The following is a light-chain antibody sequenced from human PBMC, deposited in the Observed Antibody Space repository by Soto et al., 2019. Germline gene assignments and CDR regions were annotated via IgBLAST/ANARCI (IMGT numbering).Light chain of an antibody. Sequence: DIQMTQSPSSLSASVGDRVTITCRASQGISHYVAWYQQKPGKVPKLLIYAASTLQPGVPPRFSGSGSGTDFTLTITSLQPEDVAAYYGQKYNSVPWTFGQGTKVEIK. V-gene: IGKV1-27*01. J-gene: IGKJ1*01. CDR1: QGISHY. CDR3: QKYNSVPWT. CDR2: AAS.